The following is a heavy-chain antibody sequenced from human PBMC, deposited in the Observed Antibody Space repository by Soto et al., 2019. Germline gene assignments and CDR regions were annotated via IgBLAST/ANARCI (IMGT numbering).Heavy chain of an antibody. V-gene: IGHV3-30*03. CDR1: GFTFRSCG. CDR3: ARPIRGSWGMYV. CDR2: ISYDGSNK. D-gene: IGHD3-10*01. J-gene: IGHJ6*02. Sequence: GGSLRLSCAASGFTFRSCGMHWVRQAPGKGLEWVAVISYDGSNKYYADSVKGRFTISRDNSKNTLYLQWSSLKASDTAMYYCARPIRGSWGMYVWGQGTTVTVSS.